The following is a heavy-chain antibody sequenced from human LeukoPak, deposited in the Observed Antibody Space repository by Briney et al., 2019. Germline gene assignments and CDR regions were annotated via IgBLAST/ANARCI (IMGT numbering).Heavy chain of an antibody. J-gene: IGHJ4*02. Sequence: PSETLSLTCAVYGGSFSGYYWSWIRQPPGKGLEWIGEINHSGSTNYNPSLKSRVTISVDTSKNQFSLKLSSVTAADTAVYYCARGSLADYWGQGTLATVSS. CDR2: INHSGST. CDR3: ARGSLADY. V-gene: IGHV4-34*01. CDR1: GGSFSGYY.